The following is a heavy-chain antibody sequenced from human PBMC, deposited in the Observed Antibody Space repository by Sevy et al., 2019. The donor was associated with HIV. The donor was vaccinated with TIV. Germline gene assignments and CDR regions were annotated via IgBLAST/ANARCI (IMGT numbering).Heavy chain of an antibody. Sequence: GGSLRLSCAASGFTFSSYAMHWVRQAPCKGLEWVAVISYDGSNKYYADSVKGRFTISRDNSKNTLYLQMNSLRAEDTAVYYCSGDDCSSTSCRNLSYYYYYGMDVWGQGTTVTVSS. CDR3: SGDDCSSTSCRNLSYYYYYGMDV. V-gene: IGHV3-30*04. J-gene: IGHJ6*02. CDR2: ISYDGSNK. D-gene: IGHD2-2*01. CDR1: GFTFSSYA.